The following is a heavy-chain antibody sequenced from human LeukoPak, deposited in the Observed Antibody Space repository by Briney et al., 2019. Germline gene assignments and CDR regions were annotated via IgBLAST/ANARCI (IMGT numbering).Heavy chain of an antibody. V-gene: IGHV4-38-2*02. Sequence: SETLSLTCTVSGYSISSGYYWGWIRQPPGTGLEWIGSIYHSGSTYYNPSLKSRVTISIDTSKNQFSLTLCSVTAADTAVYYCAGRTTYFGWRPSESPSCFDYWGQGTLVTVSS. CDR1: GYSISSGYY. J-gene: IGHJ4*02. CDR2: IYHSGST. CDR3: AGRTTYFGWRPSESPSCFDY. D-gene: IGHD3-9*01.